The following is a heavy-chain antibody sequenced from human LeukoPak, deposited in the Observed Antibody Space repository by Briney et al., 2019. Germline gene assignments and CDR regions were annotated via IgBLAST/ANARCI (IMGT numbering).Heavy chain of an antibody. D-gene: IGHD3-22*01. CDR2: ISWNSGSI. J-gene: IGHJ4*02. Sequence: PGRSLRLSCAASGFTFDDYAMHWVRQAPGKGLEWVSGISWNSGSIGYADSVKGRFTISRDNAKNSLYLQMNSLSAEDTALYCCAKSPIVVVIPYFDYWGQGSLVTVSS. CDR3: AKSPIVVVIPYFDY. CDR1: GFTFDDYA. V-gene: IGHV3-9*01.